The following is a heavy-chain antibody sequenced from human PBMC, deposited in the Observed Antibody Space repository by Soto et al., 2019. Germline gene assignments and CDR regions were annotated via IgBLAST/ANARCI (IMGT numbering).Heavy chain of an antibody. D-gene: IGHD6-19*01. Sequence: GESLKISCKGSGYSFNSYWIGWVRQMPGKGLEWMGIIYPGDSDTRYSPSFQGQVTISADKSISTAYLQWRSLKASDTAMYYCARHSPMETLVSSGWYYYYYYYGMDVWGKGPTVTVS. CDR2: IYPGDSDT. CDR3: ARHSPMETLVSSGWYYYYYYYGMDV. J-gene: IGHJ6*04. V-gene: IGHV5-51*01. CDR1: GYSFNSYW.